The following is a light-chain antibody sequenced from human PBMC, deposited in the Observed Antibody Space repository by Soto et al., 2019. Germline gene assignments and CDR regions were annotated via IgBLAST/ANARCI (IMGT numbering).Light chain of an antibody. CDR3: QQGGSFPCT. V-gene: IGKV1-12*01. Sequence: DIQMTQSPSSVSASVGDRVTINCRASQDIDSWLAWYQQTPGKAPKLLIYAASSLQSGVPSRFSGSGSGTDFTFTISSLQPEDFATYYCQQGGSFPCTLGQGTKVEI. CDR2: AAS. CDR1: QDIDSW. J-gene: IGKJ1*01.